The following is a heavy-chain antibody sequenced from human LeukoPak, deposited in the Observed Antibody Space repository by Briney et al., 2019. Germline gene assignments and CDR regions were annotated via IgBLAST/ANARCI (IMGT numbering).Heavy chain of an antibody. CDR2: NSGIGDRT. V-gene: IGHV3-23*01. Sequence: GGSLRLSCAAAGNTLYRYAMSCVPHAPGKGLECSSDNSGIGDRTSHTDSLRGRFITSRHKPKNTLHLQMHTVREEDTAVYYCVKEKVAYCGGDCFGEYFQDWGQGTLVTVSS. D-gene: IGHD2-21*02. CDR3: VKEKVAYCGGDCFGEYFQD. CDR1: GNTLYRYA. J-gene: IGHJ1*01.